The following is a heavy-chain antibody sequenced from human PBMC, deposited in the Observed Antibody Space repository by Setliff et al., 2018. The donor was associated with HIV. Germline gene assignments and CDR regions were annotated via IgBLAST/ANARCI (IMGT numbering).Heavy chain of an antibody. CDR2: IDYSGSA. CDR3: AREGKTALVTKYFDY. Sequence: SETLSLTCTVSSGSISSGTYYWSWISQYPGKGLEWIGYIDYSGSAFYNPSLKSRITISRDTSKNQFSLKMNSVTAADTAVYYCAREGKTALVTKYFDYWGHGKLVTVSS. J-gene: IGHJ4*01. D-gene: IGHD5-18*01. V-gene: IGHV4-31*03. CDR1: SGSISSGTYY.